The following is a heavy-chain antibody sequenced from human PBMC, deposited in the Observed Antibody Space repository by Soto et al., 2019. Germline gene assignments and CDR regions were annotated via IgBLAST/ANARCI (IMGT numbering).Heavy chain of an antibody. J-gene: IGHJ3*02. V-gene: IGHV4-30-4*01. Sequence: SETLSLTCTVSGGSISSGDYYWSWIRQPPGKGLEWIGYIYYSGSTYYNPSLKSRVTISVDTSKNQFSLKLSSVTAADTAVYYCARDYHSGGAFDIWGQGTMVTVSS. D-gene: IGHD6-19*01. CDR2: IYYSGST. CDR1: GGSISSGDYY. CDR3: ARDYHSGGAFDI.